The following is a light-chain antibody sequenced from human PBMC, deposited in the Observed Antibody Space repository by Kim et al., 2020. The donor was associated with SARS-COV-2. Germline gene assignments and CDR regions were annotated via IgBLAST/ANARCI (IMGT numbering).Light chain of an antibody. CDR3: NSRDSSGNHVV. CDR1: SLRSYY. CDR2: GKN. Sequence: ALGQTVRLTCQGDSLRSYYASWYQQKPGQAPVLVIYGKNNRRSGIPDRFSGSSSGNTASLTITGAQAEDEADYYCNSRDSSGNHVVFGGGTQLTVL. V-gene: IGLV3-19*01. J-gene: IGLJ2*01.